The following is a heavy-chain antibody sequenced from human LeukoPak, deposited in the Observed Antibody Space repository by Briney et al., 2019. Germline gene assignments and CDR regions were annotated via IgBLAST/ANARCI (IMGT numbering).Heavy chain of an antibody. D-gene: IGHD3-10*01. J-gene: IGHJ4*02. V-gene: IGHV4-34*01. Sequence: SETLSLTCAVYGGSFSGYYWSWLRQPPGKGLEWIGEINHSGSTNYNPSLKSRVTISVDTSKNQFSLKLSSVTAADTAVYYCASVPGYYYGSGSSYWGQGTLVTVSS. CDR2: INHSGST. CDR3: ASVPGYYYGSGSSY. CDR1: GGSFSGYY.